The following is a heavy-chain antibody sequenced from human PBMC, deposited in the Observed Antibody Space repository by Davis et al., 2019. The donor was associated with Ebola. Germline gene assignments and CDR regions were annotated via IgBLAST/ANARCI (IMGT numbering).Heavy chain of an antibody. J-gene: IGHJ5*02. CDR2: ISAYNGNT. Sequence: ASVKVSCKASGYTFTSYGISWVRQAPGQGLEWMGWISAYNGNTNYAQKLQGRVTMTTDTSTSTAYMELRSLRSDDTAVYYCARGITMIVVNNWFDPWGQGTLVTASS. D-gene: IGHD3-22*01. CDR3: ARGITMIVVNNWFDP. V-gene: IGHV1-18*01. CDR1: GYTFTSYG.